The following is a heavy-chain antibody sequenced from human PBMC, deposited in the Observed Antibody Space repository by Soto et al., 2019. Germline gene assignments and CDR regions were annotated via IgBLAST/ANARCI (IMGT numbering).Heavy chain of an antibody. CDR2: INHSGST. Sequence: SETLSLTCAVYGGSFSGYYWSWIRQPPGKGLEWIGEINHSGSTNYNPSLKSRVTISVDTSKNQFSLKLSSVTAADTAVYYCARGSLRGGAVAGTYYYYGMDVWGQGTTVTVYS. CDR3: ARGSLRGGAVAGTYYYYGMDV. J-gene: IGHJ6*02. D-gene: IGHD6-19*01. CDR1: GGSFSGYY. V-gene: IGHV4-34*01.